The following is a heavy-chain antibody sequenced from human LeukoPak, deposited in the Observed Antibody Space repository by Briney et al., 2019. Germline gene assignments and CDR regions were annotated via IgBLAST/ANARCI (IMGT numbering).Heavy chain of an antibody. CDR3: ARGNNWNLNWFDP. Sequence: PSETLSLTCTVSGGSISSSSYYWGWIRQPPGKGLEWIGSIYYSGSTYYNPSLKSRVTISVDTSKNQFSLKLSSVTAADTAVYYWARGNNWNLNWFDPWGQGTLVTVSS. J-gene: IGHJ5*02. V-gene: IGHV4-39*01. CDR1: GGSISSSSYY. D-gene: IGHD1-20*01. CDR2: IYYSGST.